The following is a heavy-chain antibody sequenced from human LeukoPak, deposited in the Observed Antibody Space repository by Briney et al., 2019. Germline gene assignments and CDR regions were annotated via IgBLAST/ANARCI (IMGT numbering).Heavy chain of an antibody. CDR2: ISDSGGTT. J-gene: IGHJ4*02. CDR1: GFTFSSYA. V-gene: IGHV3-23*01. Sequence: GGSLRLSCAASGFTFSSYAMSWVRQAPGRGLEWVSGISDSGGTTYYVDSVKGRFTISRDNSKNTLYLQINSLRAEDMALYYCAKSSDGSTSFDQWGQGTLVTVSS. CDR3: AKSSDGSTSFDQ. D-gene: IGHD2-2*01.